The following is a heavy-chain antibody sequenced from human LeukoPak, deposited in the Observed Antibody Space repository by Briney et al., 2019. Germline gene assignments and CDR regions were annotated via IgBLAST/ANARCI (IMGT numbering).Heavy chain of an antibody. CDR3: AKDGSGEPDAFDI. J-gene: IGHJ3*02. CDR1: GFTFSSYA. Sequence: PGGSLRLSCAASGFTFSSYAMSWVRQAPGKGLEWVSAISGSGGSTYYEDSVKGRFTISRDNSKNTLYLQMNSLRAEDTAVYYCAKDGSGEPDAFDIWGQGTMVTVSS. D-gene: IGHD3-10*01. CDR2: ISGSGGST. V-gene: IGHV3-23*01.